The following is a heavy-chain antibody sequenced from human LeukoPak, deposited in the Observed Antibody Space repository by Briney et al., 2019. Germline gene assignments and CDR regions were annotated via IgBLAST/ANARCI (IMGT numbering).Heavy chain of an antibody. CDR3: ARYYCNSTSCHYFDY. V-gene: IGHV3-21*01. J-gene: IGHJ4*02. Sequence: PGGSLRLSCAASGFTVSSNYMSWVRQAPGKGLEWVSSISSSSSYIYFPDSVKDRFTISRDNAKNSLYLHMDSLRAEDTAVYYCARYYCNSTSCHYFDYWGQGTLVTVSS. CDR2: ISSSSSYI. D-gene: IGHD2-2*01. CDR1: GFTVSSNY.